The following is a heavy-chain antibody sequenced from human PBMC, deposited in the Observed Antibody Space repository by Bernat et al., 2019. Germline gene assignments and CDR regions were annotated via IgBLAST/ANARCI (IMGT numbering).Heavy chain of an antibody. D-gene: IGHD2-21*01. J-gene: IGHJ5*02. CDR2: MHHSGTT. Sequence: QEQLQESGPGLVKPSETLSLTCTVSGYSISSGYYWGWIRQSPGQGLEWIGSMHHSGTTYYNPSPKSRVTISIDTSKNQFSLKVTSVTAADTAVYYCGKGSAKGVWCRADPWGQGTLVTVSS. V-gene: IGHV4-38-2*02. CDR1: GYSISSGYY. CDR3: GKGSAKGVWCRADP.